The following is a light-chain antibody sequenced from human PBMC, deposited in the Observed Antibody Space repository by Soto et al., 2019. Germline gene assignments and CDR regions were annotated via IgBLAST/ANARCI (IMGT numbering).Light chain of an antibody. V-gene: IGKV1-9*01. Sequence: IQLTQSPSSLSASIGDRVTISCRASQDIASYLAWYQQKPGKAPKLLIYLASTLQGGVPSRFSGSRSGTDFTLTISSLQPEDVATYYCQSLNSFHLTFGGGTKVDIK. J-gene: IGKJ4*01. CDR2: LAS. CDR1: QDIASY. CDR3: QSLNSFHLT.